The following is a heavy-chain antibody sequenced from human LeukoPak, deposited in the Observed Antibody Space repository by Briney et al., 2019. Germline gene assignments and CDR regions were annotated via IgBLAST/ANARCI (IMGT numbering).Heavy chain of an antibody. CDR2: ISCYNGDT. J-gene: IGHJ4*02. Sequence: ASVKVSCKASGYTFNKYGISWVRQPPGQGLGWLGGISCYNGDTRYAQKFQGRVTMTKDTSTSTVHMELRSLRSDDTAVYYCARDPSNTSGYYVYHDYWGQGALVTVSS. D-gene: IGHD6-19*01. V-gene: IGHV1-18*01. CDR1: GYTFNKYG. CDR3: ARDPSNTSGYYVYHDY.